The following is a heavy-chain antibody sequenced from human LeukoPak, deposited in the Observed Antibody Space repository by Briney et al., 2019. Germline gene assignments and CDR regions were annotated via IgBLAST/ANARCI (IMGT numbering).Heavy chain of an antibody. Sequence: SETLSLTCAVYGGSFSGYYWSWIRQPPGKGLEWIGEINHSGSTNYNPSLKSRVTISVDTSKNQFSLKLSSVTAADTAVYYCAVTLIAVAGTFADYWGQGTLVTVSS. J-gene: IGHJ4*02. CDR2: INHSGST. D-gene: IGHD6-19*01. CDR1: GGSFSGYY. V-gene: IGHV4-34*01. CDR3: AVTLIAVAGTFADY.